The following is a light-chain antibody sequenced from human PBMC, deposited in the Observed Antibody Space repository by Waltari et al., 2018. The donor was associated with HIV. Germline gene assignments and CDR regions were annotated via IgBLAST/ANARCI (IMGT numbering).Light chain of an antibody. J-gene: IGLJ2*01. CDR2: EVS. V-gene: IGLV2-8*01. CDR1: SSDDGGYNY. Sequence: QSALTQPPSASGSLGQSVTISCSGTSSDDGGYNYVSWYQQHPGKAPKLMIYEVSKRPSGVPNRFSGSKSGNTASLTVSGLQAEDEADYYCSSYAGSDIYLVFGGGTKLTVL. CDR3: SSYAGSDIYLV.